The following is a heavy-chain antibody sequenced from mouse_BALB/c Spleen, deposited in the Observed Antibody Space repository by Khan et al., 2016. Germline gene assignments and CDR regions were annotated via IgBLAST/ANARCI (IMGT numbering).Heavy chain of an antibody. J-gene: IGHJ4*01. Sequence: EVKLEESGPGLMKPSQSLSLTCTVTGYSITSDYAWNWIRQFPGNKLEWMGYIIHSGSTTYTPSLKSRTSFTRDTSKNPFFLQLNSVTIEDTAAYYCASDGTNYAMDYWGQGTSVTVSS. CDR3: ASDGTNYAMDY. V-gene: IGHV3-2*02. D-gene: IGHD2-3*01. CDR1: GYSITSDYA. CDR2: IIHSGST.